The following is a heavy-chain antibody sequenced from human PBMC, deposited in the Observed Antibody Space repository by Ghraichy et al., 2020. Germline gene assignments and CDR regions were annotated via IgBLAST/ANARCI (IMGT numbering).Heavy chain of an antibody. CDR1: GGSISSYY. V-gene: IGHV4-59*08. CDR3: ARQWVYSRGLSSTFDY. CDR2: IYYSGST. Sequence: SETLSLTCTVSGGSISSYYWSWIRQPPGKGLEWIGYIYYSGSTNYNPSLKSRVTISVDTSKNQFSLKVSSVTAADTAVYYCARQWVYSRGLSSTFDYWGQGTLVTVSS. D-gene: IGHD6-19*01. J-gene: IGHJ4*02.